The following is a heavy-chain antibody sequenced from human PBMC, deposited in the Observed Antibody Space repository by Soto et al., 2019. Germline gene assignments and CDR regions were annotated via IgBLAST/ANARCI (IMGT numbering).Heavy chain of an antibody. CDR3: AGYYYDSSGYP. J-gene: IGHJ5*02. CDR2: ISSSGSTI. CDR1: GFTFSSYE. D-gene: IGHD3-22*01. Sequence: VGSLRLSCAASGFTFSSYEMNWVRQAPGKGLEWVSYISSSGSTIYYADSVKGRFTISRDNAKNSLYLQMNSLRAEDTAVYYCAGYYYDSSGYPWGQGTLVTVSS. V-gene: IGHV3-48*03.